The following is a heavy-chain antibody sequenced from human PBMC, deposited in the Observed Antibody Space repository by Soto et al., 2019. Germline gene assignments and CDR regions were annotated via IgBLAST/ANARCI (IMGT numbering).Heavy chain of an antibody. V-gene: IGHV1-58*01. D-gene: IGHD4-17*01. Sequence: QMQLVQSGPEVKKPGTSVKVSCKASVFTFTSSAVQWVRQARGQRLEWIGWMVVGSGNTNYAQKFQERVTITRDMSTSTAYMGLGSLRSEDTAVYYCGAVYGGKVDYWGQGTLVTVSS. J-gene: IGHJ4*02. CDR2: MVVGSGNT. CDR1: VFTFTSSA. CDR3: GAVYGGKVDY.